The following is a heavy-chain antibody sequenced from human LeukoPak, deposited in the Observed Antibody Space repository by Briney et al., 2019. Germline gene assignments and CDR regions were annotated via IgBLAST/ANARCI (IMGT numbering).Heavy chain of an antibody. V-gene: IGHV3-23*01. CDR1: GFTFSSYA. D-gene: IGHD6-13*01. J-gene: IGHJ4*02. Sequence: GGSLRLSCAASGFTFSSYAMSWVRQAPGKGLEWVTAISGSGGSTYYPDSVEGRFTISRDNSKNTLYLQMNSLRAEDTAIYYCARGPYSSNWYVDYWGQGTLVTVAS. CDR2: ISGSGGST. CDR3: ARGPYSSNWYVDY.